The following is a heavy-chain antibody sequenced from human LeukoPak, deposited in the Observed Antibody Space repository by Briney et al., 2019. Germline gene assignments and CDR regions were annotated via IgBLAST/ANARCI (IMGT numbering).Heavy chain of an antibody. J-gene: IGHJ4*02. D-gene: IGHD2-2*01. Sequence: ASVKLSCTSSGYSFTGNYMDLMRHRPGPGLGWMGRINLNSGGTNYAQKVQGRVTMTRDTYISTAYMELSRLRSDDTAVYYCARQYCSSTSCYGSPDYWGQGTLVTVSS. CDR3: ARQYCSSTSCYGSPDY. CDR2: INLNSGGT. V-gene: IGHV1-2*06. CDR1: GYSFTGNY.